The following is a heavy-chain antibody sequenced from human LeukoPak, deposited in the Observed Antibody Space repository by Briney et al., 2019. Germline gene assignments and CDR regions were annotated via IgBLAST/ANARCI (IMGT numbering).Heavy chain of an antibody. D-gene: IGHD5-18*01. CDR2: IWYDGSNK. CDR3: ASDVDTAMARYYFDY. CDR1: GFTFSSYG. J-gene: IGHJ4*02. Sequence: GGSLRLSCAASGFTFSSYGMHWVRQAPGKGLEWVAVIWYDGSNKYYADSVKGRFTISRDNSKNTLYLQMNSLRAEGTAVYYCASDVDTAMARYYFDYWGQGTLVTVSS. V-gene: IGHV3-33*01.